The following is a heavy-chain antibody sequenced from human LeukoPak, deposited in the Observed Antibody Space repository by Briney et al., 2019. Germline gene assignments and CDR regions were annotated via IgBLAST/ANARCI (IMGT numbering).Heavy chain of an antibody. Sequence: SETLSLTCTVSGGSISSSAYSWGWIRQPPGKGLEWIGSISYSGSTYHNPSLKSRVTISVDTSKNRFSLKLISVTAADTAVYYCATYSGTFYLQFDYWGQGTLVTVSS. CDR1: GGSISSSAYS. D-gene: IGHD1-26*01. J-gene: IGHJ4*02. CDR2: ISYSGST. CDR3: ATYSGTFYLQFDY. V-gene: IGHV4-39*01.